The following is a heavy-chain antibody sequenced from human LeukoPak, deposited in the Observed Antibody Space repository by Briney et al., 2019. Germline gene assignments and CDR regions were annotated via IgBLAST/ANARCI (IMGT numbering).Heavy chain of an antibody. CDR2: IYYSGST. CDR1: GGSFSGYY. Sequence: SETLSLTCAVYGGSFSGYYWSWIRQHPGKGLEWIGYIYYSGSTYYNPSLKSRVTISVDTSKNQFSLKLSSVTAADTAVYYCAREGPPYGDYVFYYYYGMDVWGQGTTVTVSS. D-gene: IGHD4-17*01. V-gene: IGHV4-31*11. J-gene: IGHJ6*02. CDR3: AREGPPYGDYVFYYYYGMDV.